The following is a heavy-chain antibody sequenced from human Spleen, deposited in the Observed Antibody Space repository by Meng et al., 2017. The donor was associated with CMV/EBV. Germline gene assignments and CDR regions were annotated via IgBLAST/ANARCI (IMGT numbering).Heavy chain of an antibody. D-gene: IGHD3-9*01. CDR1: GFSFSSYG. J-gene: IGHJ6*02. V-gene: IGHV3-30*02. CDR2: IRYDGSNK. CDR3: AREIYRNDILTGSYYYYGMDV. Sequence: GGSLRLSCAASGFSFSSYGMHWVRQAPGKGLEWVAFIRYDGSNKYYADSVKGRFTISRDNSKNTLYLQMNSLRAEDTAVYYCAREIYRNDILTGSYYYYGMDVWGQGTTVTVSS.